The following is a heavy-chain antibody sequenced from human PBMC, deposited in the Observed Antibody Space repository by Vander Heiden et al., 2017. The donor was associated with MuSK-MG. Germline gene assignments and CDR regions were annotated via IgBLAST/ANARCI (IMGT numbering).Heavy chain of an antibody. V-gene: IGHV4-39*01. D-gene: IGHD1-26*01. CDR3: ARHLSSGNYYYFYYMDV. Sequence: QLQLLESGPGLVKPSATLSPTCTVSGASINSSGISWGWIRQPLGQGLEWIGSVYYSENTYYNPSLKSRVTISVDTSKNQVSLKVSSVTAADTAVYYCARHLSSGNYYYFYYMDVWGKGTTVTVSS. J-gene: IGHJ6*03. CDR2: VYYSENT. CDR1: GASINSSGIS.